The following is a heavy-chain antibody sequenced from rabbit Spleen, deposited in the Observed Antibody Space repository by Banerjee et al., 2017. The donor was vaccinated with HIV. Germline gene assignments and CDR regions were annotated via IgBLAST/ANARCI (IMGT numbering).Heavy chain of an antibody. CDR1: GFDFRRYY. J-gene: IGHJ4*01. CDR3: ARAGLGDYATALNL. Sequence: QQQLVESGGGLVQPEGSLTLSCKASGFDFRRYYLTWVRQAPGKRLEWIGIIDVGAGSTDYASWVNGRFTISSDNAQNTVDLQMSGLTAADTATYFCARAGLGDYATALNLWGPGTLVTVS. V-gene: IGHV1S47*01. CDR2: IDVGAGST. D-gene: IGHD2-1*01.